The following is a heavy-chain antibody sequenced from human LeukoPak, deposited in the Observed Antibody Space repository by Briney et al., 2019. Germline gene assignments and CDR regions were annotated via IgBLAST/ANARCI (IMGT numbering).Heavy chain of an antibody. CDR1: GESFSSYY. D-gene: IGHD6-13*01. CDR2: INHSGST. V-gene: IGHV4-34*01. Sequence: SDTLSLTCAVYGESFSSYYWSWIRQSPGKGLEWTAEINHSGSTNFNPSLKSRVTISIDTSKIQFSLKLNSVTAADTAVYYCARSGQQLDYFDYWGQGTLVTVSS. J-gene: IGHJ4*02. CDR3: ARSGQQLDYFDY.